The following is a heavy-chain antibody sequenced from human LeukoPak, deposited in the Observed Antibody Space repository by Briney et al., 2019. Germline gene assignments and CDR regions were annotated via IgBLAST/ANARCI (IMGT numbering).Heavy chain of an antibody. CDR3: ARLVTDYGDSHYFDS. CDR2: IYYSGSS. V-gene: IGHV4-59*08. D-gene: IGHD4-17*01. J-gene: IGHJ4*02. Sequence: PETLSLTCTVSGASISSDSWNWIRQSPGKGLEWIGYIYYSGSSKNNPSLKSRLTISIDTSRNQFSLKLTSVTPADTAVYFCARLVTDYGDSHYFDSWGQGALVTVSS. CDR1: GASISSDS.